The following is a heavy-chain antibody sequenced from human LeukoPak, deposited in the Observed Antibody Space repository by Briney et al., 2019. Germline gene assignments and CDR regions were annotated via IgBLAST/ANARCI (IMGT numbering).Heavy chain of an antibody. Sequence: AGGSLRLSCAASGFTFSSYWMSWVRQAPGKGLEWVANIKQDGSEKYYVDSVEGRFTISRDNAKNSLYQQMNSLRAEDTAVYYCARDDCSSISCYHNWFDPWGQGTLVTVSS. CDR1: GFTFSSYW. CDR2: IKQDGSEK. J-gene: IGHJ5*02. CDR3: ARDDCSSISCYHNWFDP. D-gene: IGHD2-2*01. V-gene: IGHV3-7*01.